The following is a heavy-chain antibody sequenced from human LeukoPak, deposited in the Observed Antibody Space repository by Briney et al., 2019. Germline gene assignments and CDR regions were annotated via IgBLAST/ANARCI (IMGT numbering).Heavy chain of an antibody. Sequence: ASVKVSCKASGYTFTSYDINWVRQATGQGLEWMGWMNPNSGNTGYAQKFQGRVTMTRNASISTAYMELSSLRSEDTAVYYCARGQVAVAPDAFDIWGQGTMVTVSS. CDR3: ARGQVAVAPDAFDI. V-gene: IGHV1-8*01. D-gene: IGHD6-19*01. CDR2: MNPNSGNT. J-gene: IGHJ3*02. CDR1: GYTFTSYD.